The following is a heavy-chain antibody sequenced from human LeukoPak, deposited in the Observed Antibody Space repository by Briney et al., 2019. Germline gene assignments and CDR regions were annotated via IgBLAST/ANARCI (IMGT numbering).Heavy chain of an antibody. V-gene: IGHV3-33*01. J-gene: IGHJ4*02. CDR2: IWHHGSKT. CDR1: GFIFSSSG. Sequence: GRSLRLSCVASGFIFSSSGMHWVRQAPGKGLEWVAIIWHHGSKTYYGDSVKGRFTISRDNSKNTLYLQMNSLGAEDTAVYYCARDSSSSWSYFDLWGQGTLVTVSS. D-gene: IGHD6-13*01. CDR3: ARDSSSSWSYFDL.